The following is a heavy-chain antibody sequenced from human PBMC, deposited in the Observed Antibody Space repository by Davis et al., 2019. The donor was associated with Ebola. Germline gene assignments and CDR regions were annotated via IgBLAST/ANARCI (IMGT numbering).Heavy chain of an antibody. CDR1: GFTFSDYY. Sequence: GESLKISCEVSGFTFSDYYMSWIRQAPGKGLEWIAYIGPSGNSFYCADSVRGRFTTSRDSAKDSVYLQMNSLRVDDTAVYYCARERLSCGGDCLDCWGQGTLVTVSS. V-gene: IGHV3-11*04. J-gene: IGHJ4*02. CDR2: IGPSGNSF. D-gene: IGHD2-21*02. CDR3: ARERLSCGGDCLDC.